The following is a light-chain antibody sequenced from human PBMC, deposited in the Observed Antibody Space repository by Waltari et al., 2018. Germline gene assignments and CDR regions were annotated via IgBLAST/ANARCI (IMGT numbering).Light chain of an antibody. Sequence: DIQMTQSPSTLSASVGDRVTITCRASQSISGWLAWYQQKPGKAPKLLIYKASTLESGVPSRFSGSGSGTEFTLTINNLQPDDFATYYCQQYDTFMWTFGQGTKVDI. J-gene: IGKJ1*01. V-gene: IGKV1-5*03. CDR1: QSISGW. CDR3: QQYDTFMWT. CDR2: KAS.